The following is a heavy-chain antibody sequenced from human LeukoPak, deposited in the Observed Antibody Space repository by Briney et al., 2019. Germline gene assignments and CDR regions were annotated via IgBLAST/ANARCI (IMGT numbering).Heavy chain of an antibody. J-gene: IGHJ4*02. CDR3: GREIQAPGKTLEY. Sequence: GGSLRLSCAASGFTFSDYYMSWIRQAPGKGLEWISYISGRGEAIFYADSVQGRFTISRDNAKNSIYLQMNGLTAEDTAVYYCGREIQAPGKTLEYWGQGTLVTVSS. CDR2: ISGRGEAI. V-gene: IGHV3-11*04. CDR1: GFTFSDYY.